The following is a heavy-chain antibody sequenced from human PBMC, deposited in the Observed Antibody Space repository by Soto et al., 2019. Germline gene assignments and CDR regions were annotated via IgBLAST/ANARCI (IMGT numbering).Heavy chain of an antibody. Sequence: ASVKVSCKVSGYTLTELSMHWVRQAPGKGLEWMGGFDPEDGETIYAQKFQGRVTMTEDTSTDTAYMELSSLRSEDTAVYYCATGSITMVRGVIIKPTGYYYYYMDVWGKGTTVTVSS. D-gene: IGHD3-10*01. CDR1: GYTLTELS. V-gene: IGHV1-24*01. CDR3: ATGSITMVRGVIIKPTGYYYYYMDV. CDR2: FDPEDGET. J-gene: IGHJ6*03.